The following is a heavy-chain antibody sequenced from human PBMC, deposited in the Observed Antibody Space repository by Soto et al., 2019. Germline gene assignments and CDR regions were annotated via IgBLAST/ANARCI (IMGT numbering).Heavy chain of an antibody. CDR3: AREGGSYGPFDC. D-gene: IGHD3-10*01. J-gene: IGHJ4*02. CDR1: GFTFSSYA. V-gene: IGHV3-53*01. CDR2: IYSGGST. Sequence: PGGSLRLSCVASGFTFSSYAMNWVRQAPGKGLEWVSVIYSGGSTYYADSVKGRFTISRDNSKNTLYLQMNSLRAEDTAVYYCAREGGSYGPFDCWGQGTLVTVSS.